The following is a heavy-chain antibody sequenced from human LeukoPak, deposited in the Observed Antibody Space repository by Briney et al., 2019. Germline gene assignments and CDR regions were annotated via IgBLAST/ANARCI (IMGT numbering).Heavy chain of an antibody. V-gene: IGHV1-69*04. Sequence: ASVKVSCKASGGTFSSYAISWVRKAPGQGLEWMGRIIPILGIANYAQKFQGRVTITADKSTSTAYMELSSLRSEDTAVYYCARRDSSSWYVPWGQGALVTVSS. D-gene: IGHD6-13*01. CDR3: ARRDSSSWYVP. CDR2: IIPILGIA. CDR1: GGTFSSYA. J-gene: IGHJ5*02.